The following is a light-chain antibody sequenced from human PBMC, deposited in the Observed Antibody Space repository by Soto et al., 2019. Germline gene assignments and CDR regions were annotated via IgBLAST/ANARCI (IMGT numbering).Light chain of an antibody. Sequence: NFMLTQPHSVSQSPGKTVTISCTRSSGSIVSNYVQWYQQRPGSSPTTVIYENNQRPSGVPDRFSGSIDSSSNSASLTISGLKTEDEADYYCQSYDGTNWVFGGGTKLTVL. J-gene: IGLJ3*02. CDR2: ENN. V-gene: IGLV6-57*01. CDR1: SGSIVSNY. CDR3: QSYDGTNWV.